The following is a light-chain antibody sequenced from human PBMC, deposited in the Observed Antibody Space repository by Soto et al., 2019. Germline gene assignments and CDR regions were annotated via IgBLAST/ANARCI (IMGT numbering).Light chain of an antibody. CDR2: GAS. J-gene: IGKJ2*01. CDR1: QSVSSSY. Sequence: EIVLTQSPGTLSLSPGERATLSCRASQSVSSSYLAGYQQKPGQAPRLLIYGASSRATGIPDRFSGSGSGTDFTLTISRLEPEDFAVYYCQQYGSSPMYTFGQGTTLEIK. CDR3: QQYGSSPMYT. V-gene: IGKV3-20*01.